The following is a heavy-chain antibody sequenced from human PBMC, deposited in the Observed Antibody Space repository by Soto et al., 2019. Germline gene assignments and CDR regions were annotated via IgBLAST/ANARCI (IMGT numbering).Heavy chain of an antibody. D-gene: IGHD5-18*01. Sequence: HPGGALRLSCAASGFPFSDCGMHWVRHAPGKGLEWVAIISYDGGNRYYADSVKGRFTISRDNSKNTLYLQLNSLGPEDTAVYYCARGDDRYGYSTLHWGQGTLVTVSS. CDR1: GFPFSDCG. CDR3: ARGDDRYGYSTLH. V-gene: IGHV3-30*03. CDR2: ISYDGGNR. J-gene: IGHJ4*02.